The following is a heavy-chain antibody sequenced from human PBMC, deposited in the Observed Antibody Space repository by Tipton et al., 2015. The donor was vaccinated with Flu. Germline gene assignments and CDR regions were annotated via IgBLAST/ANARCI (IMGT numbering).Heavy chain of an antibody. V-gene: IGHV4-4*07. CDR2: IYSSGST. J-gene: IGHJ3*02. D-gene: IGHD3-10*01. CDR1: GGSISSYY. Sequence: TLSLTCTVSGGSISSYYWSWIRQPAGKGLEWIGRIYSSGSTNYNPSLKSRVTMSVETSKNQFSLKLTSVTAADTAVYYCARVSGYYGSRGLFAFDIWGQGTLVAVSS. CDR3: ARVSGYYGSRGLFAFDI.